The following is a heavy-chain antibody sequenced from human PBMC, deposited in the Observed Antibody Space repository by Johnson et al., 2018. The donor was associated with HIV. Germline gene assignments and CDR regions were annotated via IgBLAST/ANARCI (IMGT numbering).Heavy chain of an antibody. V-gene: IGHV3-15*01. CDR3: ARVAVAGTYAFDI. CDR2: IKSKTDGGTT. J-gene: IGHJ3*02. D-gene: IGHD6-19*01. CDR1: GFTFFDYY. Sequence: VQLVESGGGLVQPGGSLRLSCAAFGFTFFDYYMSWIRQAPGKGLEWVGRIKSKTDGGTTDYAAPVKGRFTISRDDSKNSLYLQMNSLRAGDTAVYYCARVAVAGTYAFDICGEGTMVTVSS.